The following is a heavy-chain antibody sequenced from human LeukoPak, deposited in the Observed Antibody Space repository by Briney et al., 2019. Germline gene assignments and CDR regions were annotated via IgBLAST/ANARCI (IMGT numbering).Heavy chain of an antibody. V-gene: IGHV3-23*01. CDR2: IYENGGTT. D-gene: IGHD2-21*01. CDR1: GFTFRSHA. Sequence: GGSLRLSCVGSGFTFRSHAMSWVRQAPEKGLEFVSGIYENGGTTYYADSVKGRFSIPRDNSKNTLYLQMDSLRGEDTAVYYCAKDFRIGYSAHFDYWGQGTLVTVSS. J-gene: IGHJ4*02. CDR3: AKDFRIGYSAHFDY.